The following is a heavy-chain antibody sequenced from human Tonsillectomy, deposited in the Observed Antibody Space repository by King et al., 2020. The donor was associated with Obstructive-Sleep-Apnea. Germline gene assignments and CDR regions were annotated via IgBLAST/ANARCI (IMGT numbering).Heavy chain of an antibody. Sequence: QLQESGPGLVKPSETLSLTCTVSVGSMSTYYWTWIRQPPGKGLEWIGYIYYSGSTNYNPSLKRRVTISVDTSKNQVSLKLSPVTAADTAVYYCARGFRWLNYFDHWDQGTLVTVAS. CDR1: VGSMSTYY. J-gene: IGHJ4*02. V-gene: IGHV4-59*01. CDR2: IYYSGST. D-gene: IGHD3-22*01. CDR3: ARGFRWLNYFDH.